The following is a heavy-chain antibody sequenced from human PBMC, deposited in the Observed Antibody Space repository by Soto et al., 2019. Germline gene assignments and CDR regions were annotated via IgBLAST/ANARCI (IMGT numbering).Heavy chain of an antibody. CDR3: ARDRADAFDI. Sequence: QVQLVESGGGVVQPGRSLRLSCAASGFTFSIYGMHWVRQAPGKGLDWVAVIWYDGSNKYYADSVKGRFTISRDNSKNTLYLKMTSLRAEATAVYYCARDRADAFDIWGQGRMVTVSS. D-gene: IGHD3-10*01. CDR2: IWYDGSNK. CDR1: GFTFSIYG. V-gene: IGHV3-33*01. J-gene: IGHJ3*02.